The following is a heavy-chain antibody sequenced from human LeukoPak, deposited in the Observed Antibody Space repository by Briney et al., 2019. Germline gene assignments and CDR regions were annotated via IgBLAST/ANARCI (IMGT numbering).Heavy chain of an antibody. Sequence: PSETLSLTCTVSGGSISSGSYYWSWIRQPAGKGLEWIGRIYTSGSTNYNPSLKSRVTISVDTSKNQFSLKLSSVTAADTAVYYCARGGSYSILLDYWGQGTLVTVSS. CDR3: ARGGSYSILLDY. CDR2: IYTSGST. D-gene: IGHD1-26*01. V-gene: IGHV4-61*02. CDR1: GGSISSGSYY. J-gene: IGHJ4*02.